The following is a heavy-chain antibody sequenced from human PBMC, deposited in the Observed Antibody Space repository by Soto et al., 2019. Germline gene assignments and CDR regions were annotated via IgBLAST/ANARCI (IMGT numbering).Heavy chain of an antibody. CDR3: AKTPHSSSAGGWFDP. V-gene: IGHV3-23*01. J-gene: IGHJ5*02. Sequence: HPGGSLRLSCAASGLTFSSYAMSWVRQAPGKGLEWVSAIIGSGGSTYYADSVKGRFTISRDTSKNTLYLQMNSLRAEDTAVYYCAKTPHSSSAGGWFDPWGQGTLVTVSS. CDR1: GLTFSSYA. D-gene: IGHD6-13*01. CDR2: IIGSGGST.